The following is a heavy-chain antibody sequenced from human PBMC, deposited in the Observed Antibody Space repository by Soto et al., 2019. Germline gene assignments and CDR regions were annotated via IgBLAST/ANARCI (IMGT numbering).Heavy chain of an antibody. Sequence: ASVKVSCKASGGTFSSYAISWVRQAPGQGLEWMGGIIPIFGTANYAQKFQGRVTITADESTSTAYMELSSLRSEDTAVYYCARDYDFWSGPSPLTDVWGQGTTVTVSS. J-gene: IGHJ6*02. CDR2: IIPIFGTA. CDR3: ARDYDFWSGPSPLTDV. D-gene: IGHD3-3*01. CDR1: GGTFSSYA. V-gene: IGHV1-69*13.